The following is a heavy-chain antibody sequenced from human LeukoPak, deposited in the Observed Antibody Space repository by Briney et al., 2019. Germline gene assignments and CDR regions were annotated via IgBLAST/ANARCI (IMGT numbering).Heavy chain of an antibody. CDR2: ISAYDGNT. D-gene: IGHD3-22*01. V-gene: IGHV1-18*01. CDR1: GYTFTSYG. Sequence: GASVKVSCKASGYTFTSYGISWVRQAPGQGLEWMGWISAYDGNTNYAQKLQGRVTMTTDTSTSTAYMELRSLRSDDTAVYYCAGGRAYYYDSSGYSPLDYWGQGTLVTVSS. J-gene: IGHJ4*02. CDR3: AGGRAYYYDSSGYSPLDY.